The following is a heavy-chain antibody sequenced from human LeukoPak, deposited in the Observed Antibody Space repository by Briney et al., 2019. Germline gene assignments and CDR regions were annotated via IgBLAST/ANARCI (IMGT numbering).Heavy chain of an antibody. Sequence: ASVKVSCTASGYTFTGHFMYWVRQAPGQGLEWMGWIEPKSGGTHYGHKFQGRVTMTRDTSMSTAYMELSRLKADDTAVYYCAREMGVVPTAIPTVDSWGQGTLVTVSS. V-gene: IGHV1-2*02. CDR3: AREMGVVPTAIPTVDS. J-gene: IGHJ4*02. CDR2: IEPKSGGT. CDR1: GYTFTGHF. D-gene: IGHD2-2*02.